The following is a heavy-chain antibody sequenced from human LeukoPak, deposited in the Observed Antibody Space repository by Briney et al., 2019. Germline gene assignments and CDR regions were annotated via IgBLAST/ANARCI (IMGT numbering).Heavy chain of an antibody. CDR3: AVTIFGVLTGGY. Sequence: ASVKVSSKASGYTFTGYYMHWVRQAPGQGLEWMGWINPNSGGTNYAQKFQGRVTMTRDTSISTAYMELSRLRSDDTAVYYCAVTIFGVLTGGYWGQGTLVTVSS. J-gene: IGHJ4*02. D-gene: IGHD3-3*01. V-gene: IGHV1-2*02. CDR1: GYTFTGYY. CDR2: INPNSGGT.